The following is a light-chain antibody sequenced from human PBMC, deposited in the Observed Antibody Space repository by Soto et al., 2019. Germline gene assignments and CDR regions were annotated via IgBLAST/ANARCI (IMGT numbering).Light chain of an antibody. CDR2: GAS. CDR3: QRYGGL. J-gene: IGKJ1*01. CDR1: QSVSSN. Sequence: EIVMTQSPATLSVSPGEGATLSCRAGQSVSSNLVWYQQKPGQAPRLLIYGASTRATGIPARFRGSGSGTDFTLTISRLEPEDFAVYYCQRYGGLFGQGTKVDIK. V-gene: IGKV3-15*01.